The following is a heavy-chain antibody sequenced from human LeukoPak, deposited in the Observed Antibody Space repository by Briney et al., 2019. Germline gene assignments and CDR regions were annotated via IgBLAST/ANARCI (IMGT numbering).Heavy chain of an antibody. J-gene: IGHJ6*02. CDR2: IYYSGST. CDR1: GGSISSGDHY. V-gene: IGHV4-30-4*01. D-gene: IGHD4-17*01. CDR3: ARDTVTTFGYYYGMDV. Sequence: SETLSLTCTVSGGSISSGDHYWSWIRQPPGKGLEWIGYIYYSGSTYYNPSLKSRVTISVDTSKNQFSLKLSSVTAADTAVYYCARDTVTTFGYYYGMDVWGQGTTVTVSS.